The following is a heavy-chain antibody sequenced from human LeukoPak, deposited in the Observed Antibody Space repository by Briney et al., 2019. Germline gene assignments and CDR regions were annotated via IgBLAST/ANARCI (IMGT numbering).Heavy chain of an antibody. Sequence: PGGSLRLSCAASGFTFSNSWMSWVRQAPGKGLEWVANIKRDGSEKHYEDSVKGRFTISRDNAKSSLFLQMNSLRAEDTAVYYCEGSAGYWGQGTLVTVSS. J-gene: IGHJ4*02. CDR2: IKRDGSEK. V-gene: IGHV3-7*01. CDR1: GFTFSNSW. CDR3: EGSAGY.